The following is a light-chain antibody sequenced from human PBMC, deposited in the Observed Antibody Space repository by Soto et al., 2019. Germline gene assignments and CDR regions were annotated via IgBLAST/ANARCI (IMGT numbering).Light chain of an antibody. J-gene: IGLJ2*01. CDR3: CSYAASSTVV. Sequence: QSALTQPASVSGSPGQSITISCTGTSSDVGSYNLVSWYQQHPGKAPKLMIYEGSKRPSGVSNRFSGSKSGNTASLTISGLKAEDDADYYCCSYAASSTVVFGGGTKLTVL. V-gene: IGLV2-23*01. CDR1: SSDVGSYNL. CDR2: EGS.